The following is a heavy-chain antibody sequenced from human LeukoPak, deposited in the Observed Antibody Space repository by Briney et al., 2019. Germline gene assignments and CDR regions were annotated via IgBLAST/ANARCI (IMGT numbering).Heavy chain of an antibody. V-gene: IGHV4-34*01. Sequence: PSETLSLTCAVYGGSFSGYYWSWIRQPPGKGLEWIGEINHSGSTNYSPSLKSRVTISADMSKNQFSLRLSSVTAADTAVYYCARDPVGSNWFDPWGQGTLVTVSS. CDR1: GGSFSGYY. D-gene: IGHD3-10*01. CDR3: ARDPVGSNWFDP. CDR2: INHSGST. J-gene: IGHJ5*02.